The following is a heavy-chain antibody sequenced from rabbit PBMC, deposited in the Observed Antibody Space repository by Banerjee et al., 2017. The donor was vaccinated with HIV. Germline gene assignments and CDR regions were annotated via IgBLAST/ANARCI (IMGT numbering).Heavy chain of an antibody. Sequence: QEQLVESGGGLVQPEGSLTLTCTASGFTISSSYYTCWVRQAPGKGLEWIACTYTDSGRTYYASWAKGRFTISKTSSTTVTLQMTSLTAADTATYFCAREGYGSSSGYPYLWGPGTLVTVS. D-gene: IGHD1-1*01. J-gene: IGHJ6*01. V-gene: IGHV1S45*01. CDR3: AREGYGSSSGYPYL. CDR2: TYTDSGRT. CDR1: GFTISSSYY.